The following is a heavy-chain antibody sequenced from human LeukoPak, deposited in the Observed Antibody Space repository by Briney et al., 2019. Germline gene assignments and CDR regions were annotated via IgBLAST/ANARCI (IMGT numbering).Heavy chain of an antibody. CDR3: AKDIRYDILTGYFDY. CDR1: GFTFDDYA. Sequence: GRSLRLSCAASGFTFDDYAMHWVRQAPGKGLEWVSGISWNSGSIGYADSVKGRFTISRDNAKNSLYLQMNSLRAEDTALYYCAKDIRYDILTGYFDYWGQGTLVTVSS. D-gene: IGHD3-9*01. V-gene: IGHV3-9*01. CDR2: ISWNSGSI. J-gene: IGHJ4*02.